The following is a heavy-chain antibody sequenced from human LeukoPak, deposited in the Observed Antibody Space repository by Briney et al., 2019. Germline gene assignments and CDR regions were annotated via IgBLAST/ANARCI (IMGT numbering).Heavy chain of an antibody. D-gene: IGHD2-15*01. Sequence: SVKVSCKASGGTFSSYAISWVRQAPGQGLEWMGGTIPIFGTANYAQKFQGRVTITADESTSTAYMELSSLRSEDTAVYYCVPERSRGGVAATVWFDPWGQGTLVTVSS. J-gene: IGHJ5*02. V-gene: IGHV1-69*01. CDR1: GGTFSSYA. CDR3: VPERSRGGVAATVWFDP. CDR2: TIPIFGTA.